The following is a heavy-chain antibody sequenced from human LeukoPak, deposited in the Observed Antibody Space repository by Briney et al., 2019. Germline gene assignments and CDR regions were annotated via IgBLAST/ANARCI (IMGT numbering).Heavy chain of an antibody. V-gene: IGHV4-59*01. CDR2: IYYSGST. J-gene: IGHJ3*02. D-gene: IGHD1-26*01. CDR1: AAPISSYY. Sequence: SETLSLTCTVSAAPISSYYWSWIRLPPGQGLELIGYIYYSGSTNYNPSLKSRVAISVDTSKNQVSLRLSSVTAADTAVYYCARGGSLVGTTPHDTFDIWGQGTVVTVS. CDR3: ARGGSLVGTTPHDTFDI.